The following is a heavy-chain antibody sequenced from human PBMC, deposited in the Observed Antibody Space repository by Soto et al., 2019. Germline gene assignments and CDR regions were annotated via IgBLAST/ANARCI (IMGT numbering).Heavy chain of an antibody. CDR1: GFTLTSYS. D-gene: IGHD1-26*01. V-gene: IGHV1-46*01. CDR3: ARDYGSYLGGDAFDI. CDR2: INPRGGST. J-gene: IGHJ3*02. Sequence: ASVKGSLKASGFTLTSYSMHWVRQAPGQGLEWRGIINPRGGSTSYAQKFQGRVTMTRDTSTSTVYMELSSLRSEDTAVYYCARDYGSYLGGDAFDIWGQGTMVTVSS.